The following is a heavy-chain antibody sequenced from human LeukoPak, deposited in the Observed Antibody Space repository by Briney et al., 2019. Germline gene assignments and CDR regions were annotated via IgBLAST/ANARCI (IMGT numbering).Heavy chain of an antibody. D-gene: IGHD2-2*01. V-gene: IGHV3-23*01. CDR2: IIGSGSST. CDR3: AKPGFCSGTGCYGYFQH. J-gene: IGHJ1*01. Sequence: GGSLRLSCAAPGFTFSTYAMSWVRQAPGKGLEWVSTIIGSGSSTYHADSVKGRFTISRDNSKSTLYLQMNSLRAEDTAVYYCAKPGFCSGTGCYGYFQHWGQGTLVTVSS. CDR1: GFTFSTYA.